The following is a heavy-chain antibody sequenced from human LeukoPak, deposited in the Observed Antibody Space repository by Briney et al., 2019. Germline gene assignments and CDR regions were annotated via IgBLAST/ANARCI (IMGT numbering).Heavy chain of an antibody. CDR3: ARGGRDGYNFDY. Sequence: PGGSLRLSCAASGFTFSDYYMSWIRQAPGKGLEGVSYISSSSSYTNYADSVKGRFTISRDNSKSTLYLQMNSLRAEDTAVYYCARGGRDGYNFDYWGQGTLVTVSS. V-gene: IGHV3-11*06. J-gene: IGHJ4*02. CDR1: GFTFSDYY. CDR2: ISSSSSYT. D-gene: IGHD5-24*01.